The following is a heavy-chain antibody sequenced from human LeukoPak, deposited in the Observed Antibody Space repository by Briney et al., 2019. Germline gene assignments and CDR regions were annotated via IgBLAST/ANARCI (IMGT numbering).Heavy chain of an antibody. J-gene: IGHJ6*02. CDR1: GDSISNYY. Sequence: SSETLSLTCTVSGDSISNYYWSWIRQPPGKGLDWIGYIYFSGTTNYNPSLKSRVTMSVDTSKNQFSLKLTSMTAADTAVYYCARQASSWYQTGMDVWGQGTTVTVSS. D-gene: IGHD6-13*01. CDR2: IYFSGTT. CDR3: ARQASSWYQTGMDV. V-gene: IGHV4-59*08.